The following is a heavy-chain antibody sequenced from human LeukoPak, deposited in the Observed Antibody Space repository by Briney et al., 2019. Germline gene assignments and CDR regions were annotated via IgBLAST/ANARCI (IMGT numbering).Heavy chain of an antibody. CDR3: AKDRGSSSLIGAFDI. D-gene: IGHD6-13*01. J-gene: IGHJ3*02. CDR1: GFTFSSYA. V-gene: IGHV3-23*01. CDR2: INDNGADT. Sequence: GGSLRLSCAASGFTFSSYAMSWVRQAPGKGLKWVSTINDNGADTYYADSVKGRFTISRDNSYNTVSLQMNSLRDEDTGVYYCAKDRGSSSLIGAFDIWGQGTMVTVSS.